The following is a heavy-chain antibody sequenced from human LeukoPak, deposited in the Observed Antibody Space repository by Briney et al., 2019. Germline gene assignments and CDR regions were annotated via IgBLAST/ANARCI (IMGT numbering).Heavy chain of an antibody. Sequence: SDTLSLTCTVSGGSIRGYYWSWIRQPPGKGLEWIGYIYHNGGTNYNPSLQSRLTISVDTSKNQFSLKLSSVTAADTAVYYCARHLRAVAGGRYFDYWGQGTQVTVSS. J-gene: IGHJ4*02. CDR1: GGSIRGYY. CDR2: IYHNGGT. D-gene: IGHD6-19*01. V-gene: IGHV4-59*08. CDR3: ARHLRAVAGGRYFDY.